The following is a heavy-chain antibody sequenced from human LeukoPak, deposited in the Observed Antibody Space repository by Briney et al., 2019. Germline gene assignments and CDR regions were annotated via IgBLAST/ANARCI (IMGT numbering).Heavy chain of an antibody. CDR1: GFTFSIYA. J-gene: IGHJ4*02. D-gene: IGHD6-13*01. V-gene: IGHV3-30-3*01. CDR2: ISYDGSNK. Sequence: GGSLRLSCAAYGFTFSIYAMHWVRQAQGKGLEWVAVISYDGSNKYYADSVKGRFTISRDNSKNTLYLQMNSLRAEDTAVYYCARAEGSSWYGGTPYYFDYWGQGTLVTVSS. CDR3: ARAEGSSWYGGTPYYFDY.